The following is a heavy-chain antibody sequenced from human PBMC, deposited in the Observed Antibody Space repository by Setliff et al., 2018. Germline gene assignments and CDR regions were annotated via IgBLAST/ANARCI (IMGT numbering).Heavy chain of an antibody. J-gene: IGHJ3*02. V-gene: IGHV1-69*05. D-gene: IGHD3-22*01. Sequence: SVKVSCKAPGGTFSSYAISWVRQAPGQGLEWMGGIIPIFGTANYAQKFQGRVTITTDESTSTAYMELSSLRSEDTAVYYCARLGLDYYDSSGYPTAAFDIWGQGTMGTVSS. CDR2: IIPIFGTA. CDR3: ARLGLDYYDSSGYPTAAFDI. CDR1: GGTFSSYA.